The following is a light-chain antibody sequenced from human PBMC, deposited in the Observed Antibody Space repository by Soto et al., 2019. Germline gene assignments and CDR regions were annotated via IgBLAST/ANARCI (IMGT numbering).Light chain of an antibody. V-gene: IGKV4-1*01. CDR2: WAS. CDR1: QGLLYRSNNENY. J-gene: IGKJ4*01. Sequence: DIVMTQSPDSLALSLGETATINCKSSQGLLYRSNNENYLAWYQQKPGQAPKLLIYWASTRESGVPERFSGSGSGTDFTLTINSLQAEDVAVYYCQQYYTIPLTFGGGTRWIS. CDR3: QQYYTIPLT.